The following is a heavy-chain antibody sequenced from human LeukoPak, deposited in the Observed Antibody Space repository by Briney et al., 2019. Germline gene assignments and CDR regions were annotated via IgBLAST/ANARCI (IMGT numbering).Heavy chain of an antibody. Sequence: GGSLRLSCAASGFTFSSFDMHWVCQPTGQGLEWVSTIGTASDTYYPGSVEGRFTLSRDNAKNSLYLNSLTAGDTAVYYCARGPPRGKYYYMDVWGKGTTVTVS. V-gene: IGHV3-13*01. CDR1: GFTFSSFD. CDR3: ARGPPRGKYYYMDV. J-gene: IGHJ6*03. D-gene: IGHD1-1*01. CDR2: IGTASDT.